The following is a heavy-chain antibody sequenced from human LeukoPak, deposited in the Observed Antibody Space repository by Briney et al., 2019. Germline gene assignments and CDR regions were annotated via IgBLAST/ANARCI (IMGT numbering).Heavy chain of an antibody. CDR2: ISGSGGST. J-gene: IGHJ5*02. V-gene: IGHV3-23*01. CDR3: AKDAKPHIGNWFDP. Sequence: GGSLRLSCAASGFTFRRYGMIWVRQAPGKGLEWVSVISGSGGSTYYGDSVKGRFTISRDNSKNTLYLQMNSLRAEDTALYYCAKDAKPHIGNWFDPWGQGTLVTVSS. CDR1: GFTFRRYG.